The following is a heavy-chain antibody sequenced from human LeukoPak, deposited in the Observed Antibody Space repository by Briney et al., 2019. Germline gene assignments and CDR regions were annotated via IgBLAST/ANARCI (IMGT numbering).Heavy chain of an antibody. CDR2: IYTRGST. V-gene: IGHV4-61*02. J-gene: IGHJ4*02. Sequence: SQTLSLTCTVSGGSISSGSYYWTWIRQPAGKGLEWIGRIYTRGSTNYNPSLKSRVTISADTSKNQFYLKLNSVTAADTAVDYCASRPGGKPYDYWGQGTLVTVSS. CDR3: ASRPGGKPYDY. D-gene: IGHD3-16*01. CDR1: GGSISSGSYY.